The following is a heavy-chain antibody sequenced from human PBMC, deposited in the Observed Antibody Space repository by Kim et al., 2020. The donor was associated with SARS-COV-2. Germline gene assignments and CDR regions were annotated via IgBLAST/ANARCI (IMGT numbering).Heavy chain of an antibody. CDR3: ARDWVVVAARGFDY. D-gene: IGHD2-15*01. V-gene: IGHV3-21*01. CDR1: GFTFSSYS. J-gene: IGHJ4*02. Sequence: GGSLRLSCAASGFTFSSYSMNWVRQAPGKGLEWVSSISSSSSYIYYADSVKGRFTISRDNAKNSLYLQMNSLRAEDTAVYYCARDWVVVAARGFDYWGQGTLVTVSS. CDR2: ISSSSSYI.